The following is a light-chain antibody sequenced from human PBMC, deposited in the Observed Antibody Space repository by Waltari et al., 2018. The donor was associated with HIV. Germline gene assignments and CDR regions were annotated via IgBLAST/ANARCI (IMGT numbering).Light chain of an antibody. V-gene: IGLV1-40*01. Sequence: QSVLTQPPSVSGAPGQGVTSSCTGSSANTGAASQVHWYQHLPGTAPKLLIYGNNNRPSGVPDRFSGSKSGTAASLAITGLQAEDESDYYCQSYDSSLRGYVFGTGTKVTVL. CDR1: SANTGAASQ. J-gene: IGLJ1*01. CDR3: QSYDSSLRGYV. CDR2: GNN.